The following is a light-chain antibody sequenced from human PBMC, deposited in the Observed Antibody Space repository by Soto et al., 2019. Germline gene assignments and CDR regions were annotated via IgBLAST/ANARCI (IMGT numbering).Light chain of an antibody. CDR2: TAG. V-gene: IGLV1-44*01. J-gene: IGLJ1*01. CDR3: SAWDNSLSGYG. Sequence: QSVLTQPLSASASPGQRVTISCSGGSSNIGSNTVAWYQHLPGTAPPRLIFTAGQRPSGVPGRFSGSKSGSSASLAISGLQSEDEGDYSCSAWDNSLSGYGFGPGTKLSVL. CDR1: SSNIGSNT.